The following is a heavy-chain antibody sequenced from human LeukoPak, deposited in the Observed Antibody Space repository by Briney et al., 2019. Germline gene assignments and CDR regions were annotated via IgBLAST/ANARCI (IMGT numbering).Heavy chain of an antibody. D-gene: IGHD2-2*01. Sequence: SETLSLTCTVSGGSISSYYWSWIRQPPGKGLEWIGYIYYSESTNYNPSLKSRVTISVDTSKNQFSLKLSSVTAADTAVYYWARIPAAMDSWFDPWGQGTLVTVSS. J-gene: IGHJ5*02. CDR2: IYYSEST. CDR3: ARIPAAMDSWFDP. V-gene: IGHV4-59*01. CDR1: GGSISSYY.